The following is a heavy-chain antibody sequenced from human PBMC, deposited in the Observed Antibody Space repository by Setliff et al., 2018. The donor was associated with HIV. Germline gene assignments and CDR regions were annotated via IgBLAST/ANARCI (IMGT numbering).Heavy chain of an antibody. D-gene: IGHD3-3*01. J-gene: IGHJ6*03. Sequence: GESLKISCKASGYTFTTYWIGWVRQMPGNGLEWMAIIYPGDSETRYNPSFQCQVTISADKSISTAYLQWSSLKASDTAMYYCARHTRQLEFLEWLSPHYYHYYYMDVWGQGTTVTV. CDR3: ARHTRQLEFLEWLSPHYYHYYYMDV. CDR1: GYTFTTYW. V-gene: IGHV5-51*01. CDR2: IYPGDSET.